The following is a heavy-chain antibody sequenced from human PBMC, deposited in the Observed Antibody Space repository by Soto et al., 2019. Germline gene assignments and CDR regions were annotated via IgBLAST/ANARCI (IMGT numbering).Heavy chain of an antibody. D-gene: IGHD2-8*01. Sequence: GGSLRLSCAASGFTFSSYAMHWVRQAPGKGLEWVAVISYDGSNKYYADSVKGRFTISRDNSKNTLYLQMNSLRAEDTAVYYCARDGLMVYAMGIPFDPWGQGTLVTVSS. J-gene: IGHJ5*02. CDR1: GFTFSSYA. CDR3: ARDGLMVYAMGIPFDP. V-gene: IGHV3-30-3*01. CDR2: ISYDGSNK.